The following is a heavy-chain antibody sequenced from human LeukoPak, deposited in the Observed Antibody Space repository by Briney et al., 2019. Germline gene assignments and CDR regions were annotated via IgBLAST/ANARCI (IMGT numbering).Heavy chain of an antibody. V-gene: IGHV1-18*01. CDR2: ISAYNGNT. D-gene: IGHD6-13*01. CDR1: GYTFTSYV. J-gene: IGHJ5*02. Sequence: GASVKVSCKPSGYTFTSYVISWVRQAPGQGLEWMGWISAYNGNTNYAQKLQGGVTMTTDTSTSTAYMELRSLRSDDTAVYYCARTRQYSSSWYCWFDPWGQGTLVTVSS. CDR3: ARTRQYSSSWYCWFDP.